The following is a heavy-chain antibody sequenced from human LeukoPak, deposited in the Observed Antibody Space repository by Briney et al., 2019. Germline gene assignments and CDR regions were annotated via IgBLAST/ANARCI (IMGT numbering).Heavy chain of an antibody. CDR2: ISYDGSNK. D-gene: IGHD5-18*01. CDR1: GFTFSSYA. V-gene: IGHV3-30*04. Sequence: PGGSLRLSCAASGFTFSSYAMHWVRQAPGKGLEWVAVISYDGSNKYYADSVKGRFTISRDNSKNTLYLQMNSLRAEDTAVYYCAKPYSYGSTWGQGTLVTVSS. CDR3: AKPYSYGST. J-gene: IGHJ5*02.